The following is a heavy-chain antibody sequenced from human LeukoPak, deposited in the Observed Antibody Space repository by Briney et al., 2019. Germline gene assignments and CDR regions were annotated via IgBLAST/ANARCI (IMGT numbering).Heavy chain of an antibody. J-gene: IGHJ4*02. CDR1: GGSISSSNW. V-gene: IGHV4-4*02. CDR3: ARVRGYSYGWRGPIDY. Sequence: PSETLSLTCAVSGGSISSSNWWSWVRQPPGKGLEWIGEIYHSGSTNYNPSLKSRVTISVDKPKNQFSLKLSSVTAADTAVYYCARVRGYSYGWRGPIDYWGQGTLVTVSS. CDR2: IYHSGST. D-gene: IGHD5-18*01.